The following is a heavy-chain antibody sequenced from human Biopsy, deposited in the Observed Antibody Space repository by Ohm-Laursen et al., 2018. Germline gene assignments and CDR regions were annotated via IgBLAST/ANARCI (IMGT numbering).Heavy chain of an antibody. V-gene: IGHV1-18*04. CDR2: ISTYNDDT. CDR1: GYTFTAYG. Sequence: ASVKVSCKTSGYTFTAYGISWVRQAPGQGLEWMGWISTYNDDTNIAQKFQGRVSMTTDTSTRTACMELRSLRSGDTAIYFCARDPGYDFWSGSDPFDIWGQGTTVTVSS. CDR3: ARDPGYDFWSGSDPFDI. J-gene: IGHJ3*02. D-gene: IGHD3-3*01.